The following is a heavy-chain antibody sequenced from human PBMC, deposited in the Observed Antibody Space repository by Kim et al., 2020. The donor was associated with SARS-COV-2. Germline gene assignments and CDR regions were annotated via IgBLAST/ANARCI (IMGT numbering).Heavy chain of an antibody. J-gene: IGHJ4*02. D-gene: IGHD3-10*01. V-gene: IGHV5-51*01. CDR3: ASTMVRGVKGPYYFDY. Sequence: SFQGQVTISADKSINTAYLQWSSLKASDTAMYYCASTMVRGVKGPYYFDYWGQGTLVTVSS.